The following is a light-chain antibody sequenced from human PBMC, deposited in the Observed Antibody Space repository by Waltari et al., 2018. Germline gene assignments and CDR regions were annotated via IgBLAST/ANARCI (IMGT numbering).Light chain of an antibody. CDR1: ALPKQF. Sequence: YELTQAPSMSVSPGQAARTTCSGAALPKQFAHWYQQKPGQAPSLVIYKDSERPSGVPERFSGSSSGTTVTLTIDGVQPDDEADYYCQSTDFSGTYVVFGGGTKLTVL. V-gene: IGLV3-25*03. CDR2: KDS. CDR3: QSTDFSGTYVV. J-gene: IGLJ2*01.